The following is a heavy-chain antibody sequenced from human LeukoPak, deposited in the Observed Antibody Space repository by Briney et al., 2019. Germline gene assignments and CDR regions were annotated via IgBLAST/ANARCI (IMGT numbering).Heavy chain of an antibody. V-gene: IGHV3-23*01. CDR1: GFTVRSYA. CDR2: ISCSGGRT. J-gene: IGHJ6*03. CDR3: AKDLAGLFRYHYYYMDV. D-gene: IGHD2-21*01. Sequence: PGGSLSLSCVATGFTVRSYAMSGVRQAPGKGLEWVSAISCSGGRTSYADSVKGRFTISRDNSKNTLYLQMHSLRAEDTALYYCAKDLAGLFRYHYYYMDVWVKGTPVSVSS.